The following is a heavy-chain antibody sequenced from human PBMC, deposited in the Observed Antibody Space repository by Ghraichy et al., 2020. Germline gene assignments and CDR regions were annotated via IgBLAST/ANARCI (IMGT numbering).Heavy chain of an antibody. V-gene: IGHV3-30*02. J-gene: IGHJ3*02. D-gene: IGHD3-10*01. Sequence: GESLNISCAASGFTFRNYDMHWVRQAPGKGLEWVAFIRFDGSKKYYTDSVKGRFTISRDSSKNTLYLQMNNLRADDTAVYYCAREGRPGDHDAFDIWGQGTMVTVSS. CDR1: GFTFRNYD. CDR2: IRFDGSKK. CDR3: AREGRPGDHDAFDI.